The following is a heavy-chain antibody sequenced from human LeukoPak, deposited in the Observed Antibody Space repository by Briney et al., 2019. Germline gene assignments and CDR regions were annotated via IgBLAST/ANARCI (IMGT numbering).Heavy chain of an antibody. D-gene: IGHD6-13*01. Sequence: GGSLRLSCAASGFTVSSNYMSWVRQAPGKGLEWVSVIYSGGSTYYADSVKGRFTISRDNSKNTLYLQMNSLRAEDTAVYYCARARSSWYWGGFDYWGQGTLVTVSS. CDR2: IYSGGST. J-gene: IGHJ4*02. CDR3: ARARSSWYWGGFDY. CDR1: GFTVSSNY. V-gene: IGHV3-53*01.